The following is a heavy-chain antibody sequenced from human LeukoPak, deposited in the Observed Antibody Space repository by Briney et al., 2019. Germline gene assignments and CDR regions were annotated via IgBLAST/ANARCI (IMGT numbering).Heavy chain of an antibody. J-gene: IGHJ3*02. D-gene: IGHD3-9*01. CDR2: IYYSGST. CDR3: ARVEVLRYFDWSTDAFDI. Sequence: SQTLSLTCTVSGGSISSGDYYWSWIRQPPGKGLEWIGYIYYSGSTYYNPSLKSRVTISVDTSKNQFSLKLSSVTAADTAVYYCARVEVLRYFDWSTDAFDIWGQGTMVTVSS. CDR1: GGSISSGDYY. V-gene: IGHV4-30-4*01.